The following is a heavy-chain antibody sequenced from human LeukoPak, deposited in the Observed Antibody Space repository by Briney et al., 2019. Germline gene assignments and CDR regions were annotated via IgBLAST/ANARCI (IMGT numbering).Heavy chain of an antibody. CDR1: GGTFSSHA. CDR3: ARGWLAETTVVTPYNY. V-gene: IGHV1-69*13. CDR2: IIPIFGTA. D-gene: IGHD4-23*01. J-gene: IGHJ4*02. Sequence: SVKVSCKASGGTFSSHAISWVRQTPGQGLEWMGGIIPIFGTANYAQKFQGRVTITAVESMSTAYMELSSLRSEDTAVYYCARGWLAETTVVTPYNYWGQGTLVTVSS.